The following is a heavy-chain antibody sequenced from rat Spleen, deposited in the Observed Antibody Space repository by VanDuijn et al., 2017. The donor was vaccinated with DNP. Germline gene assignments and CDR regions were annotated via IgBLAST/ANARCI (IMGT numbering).Heavy chain of an antibody. CDR3: ATQGQLGITWFAY. CDR1: GFTFSDYN. D-gene: IGHD1-10*01. Sequence: EVQLVESGGGLVQPGRSLKLSCVASGFTFSDYNMAWVRQTPKKGLEWVATITYDGSRTYYRDSVKGRFTISRDNAKSTLYLQMDSLTSEDTATYYCATQGQLGITWFAYWGQGTLVTVSS. CDR2: ITYDGSRT. J-gene: IGHJ3*01. V-gene: IGHV5S10*01.